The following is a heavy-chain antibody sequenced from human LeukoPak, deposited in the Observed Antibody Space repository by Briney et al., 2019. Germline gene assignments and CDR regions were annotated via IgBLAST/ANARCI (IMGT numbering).Heavy chain of an antibody. V-gene: IGHV3-21*01. D-gene: IGHD2/OR15-2a*01. CDR3: ARERPFCISTTCHPYYFDY. Sequence: GGSLRLSCAASGFTFSSYSMNWVRQAPGKGLEWVSSISSSSSYIYYADSVKGRFTISRDNAKNSLYLQMNSLRAEDTAVYCCARERPFCISTTCHPYYFDYWGQGTLVTVSS. CDR2: ISSSSSYI. J-gene: IGHJ4*02. CDR1: GFTFSSYS.